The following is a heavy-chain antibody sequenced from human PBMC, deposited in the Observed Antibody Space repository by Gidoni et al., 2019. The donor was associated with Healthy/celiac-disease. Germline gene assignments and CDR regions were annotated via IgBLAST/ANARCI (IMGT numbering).Heavy chain of an antibody. J-gene: IGHJ3*02. CDR3: ARWGGDAFDI. D-gene: IGHD1-26*01. V-gene: IGHV4-59*01. CDR1: GGSISSYY. CDR2: IYYSGST. Sequence: QVQLQESGPGLVKPSETLSLTCTVSGGSISSYYWSWIRQPPGKGLEWIGYIYYSGSTNYNPSLKSRVTISVDTSKNQFSLKLSSVTAADTAVYYCARWGGDAFDIWGQGTMVTVSS.